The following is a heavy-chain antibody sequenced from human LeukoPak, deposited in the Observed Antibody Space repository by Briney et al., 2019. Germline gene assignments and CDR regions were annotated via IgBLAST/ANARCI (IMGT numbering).Heavy chain of an antibody. CDR1: GGSISSYY. V-gene: IGHV4-59*08. Sequence: SETLSLTCTVSGGSISSYYWSWIRQPPGKGLEWIGYIYYSGSTNCNPSLKSRVTISVDTSKNQFSLKLSSVTAADTAVYYCARPSKDRGQNDAFDIWGQGTMVTVSS. J-gene: IGHJ3*02. CDR2: IYYSGST. CDR3: ARPSKDRGQNDAFDI.